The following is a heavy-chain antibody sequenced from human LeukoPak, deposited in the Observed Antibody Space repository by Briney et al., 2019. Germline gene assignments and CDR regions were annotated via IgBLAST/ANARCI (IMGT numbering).Heavy chain of an antibody. D-gene: IGHD3-10*01. J-gene: IGHJ4*02. Sequence: GGSLRLSCAAAGFIFSSYSMHWVRQAPGKGLEWVAVISYDGSKKYYPESVRGRFTISRDNSKNTLFLQMNSLRPEDTAMYYCAKDFGHDSGTYLEQWGQGTLVTVSS. CDR1: GFIFSSYS. CDR2: ISYDGSKK. V-gene: IGHV3-30*18. CDR3: AKDFGHDSGTYLEQ.